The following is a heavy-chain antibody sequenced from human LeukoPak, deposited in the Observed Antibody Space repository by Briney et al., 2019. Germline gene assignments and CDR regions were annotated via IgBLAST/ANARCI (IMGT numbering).Heavy chain of an antibody. CDR3: ARHLKSQPPYY. V-gene: IGHV1-69*02. J-gene: IGHJ4*02. CDR1: GGTFSSYT. Sequence: SVKVSCKASGGTFSSYTISWVRQAPGQGLEWMGRIIPILGIANYAQKFQGRVTITADKSTSTAYMELSSLRSEDTAVYYCARHLKSQPPYYWGQGTLVTVSS. CDR2: IIPILGIA.